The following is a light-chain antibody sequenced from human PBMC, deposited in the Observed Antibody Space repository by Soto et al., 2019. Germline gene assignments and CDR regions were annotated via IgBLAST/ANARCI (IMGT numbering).Light chain of an antibody. V-gene: IGLV1-44*01. CDR3: AAWDDSLNGPV. J-gene: IGLJ3*02. CDR2: SNN. Sequence: QSVLTQPPSASATPGQRVTISCSGSSSNIGSNTVNWYQHLPGTAPKLLIYSNNQRPSGVPDRFSGSKSGTSASLAISGLQSEVEADYYCAAWDDSLNGPVFGGGTKVTVL. CDR1: SSNIGSNT.